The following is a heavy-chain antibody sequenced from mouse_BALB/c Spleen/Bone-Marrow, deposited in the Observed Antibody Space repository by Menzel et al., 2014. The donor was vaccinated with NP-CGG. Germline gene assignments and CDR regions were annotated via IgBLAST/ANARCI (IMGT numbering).Heavy chain of an antibody. CDR2: IDPETGGT. CDR3: TRSLYGNYVMDF. V-gene: IGHV1-15*01. D-gene: IGHD2-1*01. J-gene: IGHJ4*01. CDR1: GYTFTDYE. Sequence: VQLQQSGAELVRPGASVALSCKASGYTFTDYEVHWVKQTPVHGLEWIGAIDPETGGTAYNQKFKGKATLTADKSSSTAYMELRSLTSEDSAVYYCTRSLYGNYVMDFWGQGTSVTVSS.